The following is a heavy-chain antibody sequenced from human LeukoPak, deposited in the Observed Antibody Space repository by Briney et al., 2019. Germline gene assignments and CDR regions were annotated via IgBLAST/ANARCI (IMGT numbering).Heavy chain of an antibody. J-gene: IGHJ4*02. D-gene: IGHD3-9*01. CDR3: TTDWVLRSFADY. Sequence: PGGSLRLSCAASGFTFSNAWMIWVRQAPGKGLEWVGRIRSKTDGETIHYAAPVKGRFTISRDDSQNTVYLQMDSLKTEDTAVYYCTTDWVLRSFADYWGQGTLVTVSS. CDR1: GFTFSNAW. CDR2: IRSKTDGETI. V-gene: IGHV3-15*01.